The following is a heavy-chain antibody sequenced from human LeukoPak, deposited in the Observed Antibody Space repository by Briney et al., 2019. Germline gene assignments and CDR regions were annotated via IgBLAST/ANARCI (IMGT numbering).Heavy chain of an antibody. J-gene: IGHJ6*02. V-gene: IGHV3-7*01. D-gene: IGHD3-16*01. CDR3: ATYSHWVAGDV. CDR2: MNEDGSEK. Sequence: GGSLRLSCAASGFTFSSYAMSWVRQAPGKGLEWVANMNEDGSEKDYVDSVKGRFTISRDNARKSLYLQMSSLRAEDTAVYYCATYSHWVAGDVWGQGTTVTVSS. CDR1: GFTFSSYA.